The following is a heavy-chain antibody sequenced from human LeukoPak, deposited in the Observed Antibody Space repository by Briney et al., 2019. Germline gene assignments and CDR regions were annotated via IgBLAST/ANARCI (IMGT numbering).Heavy chain of an antibody. CDR2: INPNSGGT. CDR1: RYTFTDYY. D-gene: IGHD2-2*01. CDR3: ARGGWSLGYCSSSCFLDWFDP. J-gene: IGHJ5*02. Sequence: ASVKVSCKASRYTFTDYYMHWVRQAPGQGLEWMGWINPNSGGTNYAQKFQGRVTMTRDTSISTAYMELSRLRSDDTAVYYCARGGWSLGYCSSSCFLDWFDPWGQGTLVTVSS. V-gene: IGHV1-2*02.